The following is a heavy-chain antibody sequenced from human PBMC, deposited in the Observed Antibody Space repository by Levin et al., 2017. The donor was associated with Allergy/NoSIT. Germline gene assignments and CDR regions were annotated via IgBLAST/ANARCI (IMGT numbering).Heavy chain of an antibody. CDR2: ISSSSSYT. CDR3: ARATQAVADHYFDY. Sequence: GGSLRLSCAASGFTFSDYYMSWIRQAPGKGLEWVSYISSSSSYTNYADSVKGRFTISRDNAKNSLYLQMNSLRAEDTAVYYCARATQAVADHYFDYWGQGTLVTVSS. V-gene: IGHV3-11*05. CDR1: GFTFSDYY. D-gene: IGHD6-19*01. J-gene: IGHJ4*02.